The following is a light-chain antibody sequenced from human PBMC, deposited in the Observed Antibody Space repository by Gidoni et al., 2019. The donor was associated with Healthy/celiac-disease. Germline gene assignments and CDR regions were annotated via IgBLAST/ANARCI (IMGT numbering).Light chain of an antibody. J-gene: IGKJ4*01. CDR1: QSVSSY. Sequence: DIVLTQSPATLSLSPGERATLSCRASQSVSSYLAWYQQKPGQAPRLLIYDASNRATGIPARFSGSGSGTDFTLTISSLEPEDVAVYYCQQRSNWPSFXGXTKVEIK. V-gene: IGKV3-11*01. CDR2: DAS. CDR3: QQRSNWPS.